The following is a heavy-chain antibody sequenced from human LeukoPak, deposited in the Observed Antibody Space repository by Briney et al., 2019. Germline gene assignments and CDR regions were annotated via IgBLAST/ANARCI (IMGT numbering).Heavy chain of an antibody. CDR3: ARPIQTFGRHWYFDL. CDR2: IYTSGST. J-gene: IGHJ2*01. D-gene: IGHD3/OR15-3a*01. V-gene: IGHV4-4*09. CDR1: GGSTSSYY. Sequence: PSETLSLTCTVSGGSTSSYYWSWIRQPPGKGLEWIGYIYTSGSTNYNPSLKSRVTISVDTSKNQFSLKLSSVTAADTAVYYCARPIQTFGRHWYFDLWGRGTLVTVSS.